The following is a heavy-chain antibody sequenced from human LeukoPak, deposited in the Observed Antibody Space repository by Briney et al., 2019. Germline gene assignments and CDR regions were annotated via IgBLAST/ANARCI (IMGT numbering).Heavy chain of an antibody. CDR1: GFTVSSNY. CDR3: ARASYYDSSGRFDY. CDR2: IYSGGST. Sequence: QPGGSLRLSCAASGFTVSSNYMSWVRQAPGKGLEWVSVIYSGGSTYYADSVKGRFTISRDNSKNTLYLQMNSLRAEGTAVYYCARASYYDSSGRFDYWGQGTLVTVSS. J-gene: IGHJ4*02. V-gene: IGHV3-66*01. D-gene: IGHD3-22*01.